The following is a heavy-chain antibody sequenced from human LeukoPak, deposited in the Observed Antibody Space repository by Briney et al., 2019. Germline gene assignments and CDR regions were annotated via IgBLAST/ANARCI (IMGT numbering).Heavy chain of an antibody. CDR1: GITFSSYW. V-gene: IGHV3-7*01. J-gene: IGHJ4*02. D-gene: IGHD3-3*02. CDR2: IKQDGSEK. Sequence: GGSLRLSCAASGITFSSYWMSWVRQAPGKGLEWVANIKQDGSEKYYVDSVKGRFTISRDNAKNSLYLQMNSLRAEDTAVYYRASGFSDFDYWGQGTLVTVSS. CDR3: ASGFSDFDY.